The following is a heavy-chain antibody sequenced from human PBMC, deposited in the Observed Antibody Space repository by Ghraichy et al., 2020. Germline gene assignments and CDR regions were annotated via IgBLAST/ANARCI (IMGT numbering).Heavy chain of an antibody. V-gene: IGHV4-39*01. J-gene: IGHJ6*03. CDR1: DGSISSRSYY. Sequence: GSLRLSCTVSDGSISSRSYYWGWFRQPPGKGLEWIGSVFYTGTTYYNPPLKSRVSISVDTSKNEFSLNLSSVTASDTAVYLCARHYYYMDVWGKGTTVTVSS. CDR2: VFYTGTT. CDR3: ARHYYYMDV.